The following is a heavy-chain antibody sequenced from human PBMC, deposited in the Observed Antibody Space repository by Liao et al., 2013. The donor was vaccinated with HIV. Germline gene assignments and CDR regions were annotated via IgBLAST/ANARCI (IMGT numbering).Heavy chain of an antibody. CDR1: GASIYSYY. V-gene: IGHV4-59*10. J-gene: IGHJ4*02. CDR3: ARSRWGSYYVIHFDY. Sequence: QVQLQQWGAGLLRPSETLSLTCAVSGASIYSYYWGWIRQPAGRGLEWIGRIQTSGGTYYNPSLKSRVTISVDTSKNQFSLKLSSVTAADTAVYYCARSRWGSYYVIHFDYWGQGTLVTVSS. CDR2: IQTSGGT. D-gene: IGHD1-26*01.